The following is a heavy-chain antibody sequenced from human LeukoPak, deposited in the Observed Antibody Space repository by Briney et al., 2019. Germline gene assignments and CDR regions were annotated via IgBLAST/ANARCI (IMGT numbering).Heavy chain of an antibody. Sequence: ASVKVSCKASGYTFTDYYIHWVRQAPGQGLEWMGWINPNSGATNYARKFQGRVTMTRDTSISTAYMELSRLRSDDTAVYYCARAVGYCSSTSCSWEDAFDIWGQGTMVTVSS. D-gene: IGHD2-2*01. J-gene: IGHJ3*02. CDR2: INPNSGAT. CDR3: ARAVGYCSSTSCSWEDAFDI. V-gene: IGHV1-2*02. CDR1: GYTFTDYY.